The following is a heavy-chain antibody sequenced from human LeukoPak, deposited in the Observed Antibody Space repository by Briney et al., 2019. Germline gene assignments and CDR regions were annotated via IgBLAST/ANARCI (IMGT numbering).Heavy chain of an antibody. D-gene: IGHD3-10*01. Sequence: SETLSLTCTVSGGSISSSSYYWGWIRQPPGKGLEWIGSIYYSGSTYYNPSLKSRVTISVDTSKNQFSLKLSSVTAADTAVYYCATNYYGSGSPEAFDIWGQGTMVTVSS. CDR2: IYYSGST. CDR3: ATNYYGSGSPEAFDI. J-gene: IGHJ3*02. CDR1: GGSISSSSYY. V-gene: IGHV4-39*07.